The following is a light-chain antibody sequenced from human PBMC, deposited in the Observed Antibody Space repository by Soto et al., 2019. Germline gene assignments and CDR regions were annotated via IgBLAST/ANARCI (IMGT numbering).Light chain of an antibody. V-gene: IGKV1-5*01. CDR3: QQHETFSGT. CDR2: DAS. CDR1: QSVSGW. Sequence: DIQMTESPSTLSASVGDTVTVTCRASQSVSGWLAWYQQKPGEAPKLLIYDASALPRGVPSRFSGSESGTKFTLTIASLPPDDFATYYCQQHETFSGTFGPGTKVDIK. J-gene: IGKJ1*01.